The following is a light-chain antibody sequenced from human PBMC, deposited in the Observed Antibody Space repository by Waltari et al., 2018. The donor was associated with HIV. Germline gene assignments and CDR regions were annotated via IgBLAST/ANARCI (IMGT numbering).Light chain of an antibody. J-gene: IGLJ2*01. CDR3: SSYAGSNTFGA. Sequence: QPALNQPPSASGSPGQSVTISCTGTSSDVGGYKYASWYQQHPGKAPKLMIYEVSKRPSVVPDRFSGSKSGNTASLPVSGLQAEDEADYYCSSYAGSNTFGAFGGGTKVTVL. V-gene: IGLV2-8*01. CDR1: SSDVGGYKY. CDR2: EVS.